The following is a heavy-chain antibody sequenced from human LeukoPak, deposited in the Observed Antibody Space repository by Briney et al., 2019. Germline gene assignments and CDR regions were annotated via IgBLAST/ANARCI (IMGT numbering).Heavy chain of an antibody. CDR3: ARDFLHLGG. Sequence: GGSLRLSCAASGFTFRRYSMSWVRQAPGKGLEWVANIKQDGSEIYYVDSAKGRFTISRDNAKNSLYLQTNSLRAEDTAVYYCARDFLHLGGWGQGTMVTVSS. D-gene: IGHD3-16*01. J-gene: IGHJ3*01. CDR2: IKQDGSEI. V-gene: IGHV3-7*01. CDR1: GFTFRRYS.